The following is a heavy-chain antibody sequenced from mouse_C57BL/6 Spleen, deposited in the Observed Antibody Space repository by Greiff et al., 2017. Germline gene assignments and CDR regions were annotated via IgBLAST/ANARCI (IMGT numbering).Heavy chain of an antibody. CDR3: ARRYDGSYGYFDV. J-gene: IGHJ1*03. CDR2: ILPGSGST. Sequence: QVQLQQSGAELMKPGASVTLSCKATGYTFTGYWIEWVKQRPGHGLEWIGEILPGSGSTNYNEKFKGKATFTADTSSNTAYMQLSSLTTEDSAIYYCARRYDGSYGYFDVWGTGTTVTVSS. V-gene: IGHV1-9*01. D-gene: IGHD2-3*01. CDR1: GYTFTGYW.